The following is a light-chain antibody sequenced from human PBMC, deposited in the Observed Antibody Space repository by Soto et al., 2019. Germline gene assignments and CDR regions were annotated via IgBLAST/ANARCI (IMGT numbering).Light chain of an antibody. J-gene: IGLJ2*01. V-gene: IGLV2-8*01. CDR1: SSDVGTYKY. CDR3: SSYAGSDNFVL. Sequence: QSALTQPASVPGSPGQSITISCTGTSSDVGTYKYVSWYQQHPGKAPKLMIYEVIQRPSGVPDRFSGSKSGNTASLTVSGLQAEEEADYYCSSYAGSDNFVLFGGGTKLTVL. CDR2: EVI.